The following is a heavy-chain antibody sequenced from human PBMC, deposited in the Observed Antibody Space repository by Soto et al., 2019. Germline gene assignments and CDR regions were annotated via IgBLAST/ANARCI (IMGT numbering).Heavy chain of an antibody. V-gene: IGHV3-11*01. CDR3: ARSISGYDPDYYYYYMDV. D-gene: IGHD5-12*01. J-gene: IGHJ6*03. CDR2: ISSSGSTI. Sequence: GGSLRLSCAASGFTFSDYYMSWIRQAPGKGLEWVSYISSSGSTIYYADSVKGRFTISRDNAKNSLYLQMNSLRAEDTAVYYCARSISGYDPDYYYYYMDVWGKGTTVTVSS. CDR1: GFTFSDYY.